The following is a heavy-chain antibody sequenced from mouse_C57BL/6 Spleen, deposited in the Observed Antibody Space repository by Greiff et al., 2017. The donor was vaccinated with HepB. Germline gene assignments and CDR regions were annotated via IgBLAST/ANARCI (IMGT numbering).Heavy chain of an antibody. J-gene: IGHJ4*01. CDR2: IHPNSGST. Sequence: QVQLQQPGAELVKPGASVKLSCKASGYTFTSYWMHWVKQRPGQGLEWIGMIHPNSGSTNYNEKFKSKATLTVDKSSSTAYMQLSSLTSEDSAVYYCARTYDCYYYAMDYWGQGTSDTVSS. D-gene: IGHD2-3*01. V-gene: IGHV1-64*01. CDR3: ARTYDCYYYAMDY. CDR1: GYTFTSYW.